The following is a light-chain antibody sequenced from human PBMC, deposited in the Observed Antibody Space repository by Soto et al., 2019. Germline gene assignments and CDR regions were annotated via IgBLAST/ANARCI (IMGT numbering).Light chain of an antibody. CDR1: ENVRTF. CDR3: QQHSHWPPWT. CDR2: GAS. V-gene: IGKV3-11*01. Sequence: LSCRASENVRTFVDWYQQKPGQAPRLLIHGASNRATGIPDRFSGSGSGTDFTLTISNLEPEDFAVYYCQQHSHWPPWTFGQGTKVDIK. J-gene: IGKJ1*01.